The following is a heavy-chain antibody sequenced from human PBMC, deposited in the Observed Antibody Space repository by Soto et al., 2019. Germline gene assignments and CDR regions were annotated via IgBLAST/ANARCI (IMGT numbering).Heavy chain of an antibody. D-gene: IGHD6-13*01. J-gene: IGHJ6*02. Sequence: GGSLRLSCAASGFTFSSYAMSWVRQAPGKGLEWVSAISGSGGSTYYADSVKGRFTISRDNSKNTLYLQMNSLRAEDTAVYYCAKVMSSWSLFYGMDVWGQGTTVTVSS. CDR1: GFTFSSYA. CDR3: AKVMSSWSLFYGMDV. V-gene: IGHV3-23*01. CDR2: ISGSGGST.